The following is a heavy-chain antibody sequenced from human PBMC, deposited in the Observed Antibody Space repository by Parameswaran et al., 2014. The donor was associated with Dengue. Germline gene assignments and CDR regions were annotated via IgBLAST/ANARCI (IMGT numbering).Heavy chain of an antibody. CDR2: ISAYNGNT. V-gene: IGHV1-18*04. CDR1: GYTFTSYG. J-gene: IGHJ6*02. Sequence: ASVKVSCKASGYTFTSYGISWVRQAPGQGLEWMGWISAYNGNTNYAQKLQGRVTMTTDTSTSTADMELRSLRSDDTAVYYCARVGSSWSYYYYGMDVWGQGTTVTVSS. CDR3: ARVGSSWSYYYYGMDV. D-gene: IGHD6-13*01.